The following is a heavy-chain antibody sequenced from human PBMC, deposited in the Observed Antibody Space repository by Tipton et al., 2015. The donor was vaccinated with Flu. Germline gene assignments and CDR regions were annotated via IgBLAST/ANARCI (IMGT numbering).Heavy chain of an antibody. CDR2: INWHGNSA. CDR3: SREESTWNVGRYFDF. J-gene: IGHJ4*02. D-gene: IGHD1-1*01. V-gene: IGHV3-20*04. CDR1: GFTFDEYG. Sequence: SLRLSCVASGFTFDEYGMSWVRHSPGKGLEWVSGINWHGNSADYADSVRGRFTISRDNSKNTLYVQMNSLRAEDTAVYYCSREESTWNVGRYFDFWCQGTLVTVSS.